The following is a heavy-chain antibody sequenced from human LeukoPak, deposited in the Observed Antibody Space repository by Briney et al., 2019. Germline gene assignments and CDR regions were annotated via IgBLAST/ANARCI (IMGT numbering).Heavy chain of an antibody. CDR2: IYPGDSDT. V-gene: IGHV5-51*01. D-gene: IGHD3-22*01. Sequence: GESLKISCKGSGYSFTSYWIGWVRQMPGKGLEWMGIIYPGDSDTRYSPSFQGQVTISADKSISTAYLQWSSLKASDTAMYYCARLIGYDSSGYYLNWFDPWGQGTLVTVSS. J-gene: IGHJ5*02. CDR3: ARLIGYDSSGYYLNWFDP. CDR1: GYSFTSYW.